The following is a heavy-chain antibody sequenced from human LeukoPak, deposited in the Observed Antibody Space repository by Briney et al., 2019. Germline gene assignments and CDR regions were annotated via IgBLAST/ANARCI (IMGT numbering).Heavy chain of an antibody. CDR2: IRYDGSNK. CDR3: ARKGNDYGDRHWFDH. CDR1: GFTFSSYG. D-gene: IGHD4-17*01. J-gene: IGHJ5*02. Sequence: GGSLRLSCAASGFTFSSYGMHWVRQAPGKGLEWVAFIRYDGSNKYYADSVKGRFTISRDNSKNTLYLQMNSLRAEDTAVYYCARKGNDYGDRHWFDHWGQGTLVTVSS. V-gene: IGHV3-30*02.